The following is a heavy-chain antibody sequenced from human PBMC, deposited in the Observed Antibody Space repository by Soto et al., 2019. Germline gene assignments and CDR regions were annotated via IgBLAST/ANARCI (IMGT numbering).Heavy chain of an antibody. J-gene: IGHJ4*02. CDR3: ARDGSGHDFWDGPWYFDS. Sequence: QVQLQESGLGLVKPSETLSLTCTVSGGSISTSYWSWIRQPPGKGLEWLGYVYYIGSTKYNPSLKNRVTISVDTSQNQFSLKLESVSAADTALYYCARDGSGHDFWDGPWYFDSWGQGTLVTVSS. D-gene: IGHD3-3*01. V-gene: IGHV4-59*01. CDR1: GGSISTSY. CDR2: VYYIGST.